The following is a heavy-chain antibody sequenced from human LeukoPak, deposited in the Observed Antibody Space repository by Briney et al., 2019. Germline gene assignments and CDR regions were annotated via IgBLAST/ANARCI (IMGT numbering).Heavy chain of an antibody. Sequence: ASVKVSFKASGYTFTRYGISWVRQAPGQGLEWMGWISAYNGNTKYAQKVQGRVTMTTDTSTSTAYMELRSLRSDDTAVYYCAREGTKLPWFGEVRITRYYYYYMDVWGKGTTVTISS. V-gene: IGHV1-18*01. D-gene: IGHD3-10*01. CDR3: AREGTKLPWFGEVRITRYYYYYMDV. CDR2: ISAYNGNT. J-gene: IGHJ6*03. CDR1: GYTFTRYG.